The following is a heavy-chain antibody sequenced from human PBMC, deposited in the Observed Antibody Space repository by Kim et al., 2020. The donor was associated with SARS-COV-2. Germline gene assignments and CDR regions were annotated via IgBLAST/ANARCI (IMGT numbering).Heavy chain of an antibody. Sequence: ADSAKGRFTISRDKSKNTLYLQMNSLRAEDTAVYYCAKESSGWPNGWFDPWGQGTLVTVSS. J-gene: IGHJ5*02. CDR3: AKESSGWPNGWFDP. V-gene: IGHV3-23*01. D-gene: IGHD6-19*01.